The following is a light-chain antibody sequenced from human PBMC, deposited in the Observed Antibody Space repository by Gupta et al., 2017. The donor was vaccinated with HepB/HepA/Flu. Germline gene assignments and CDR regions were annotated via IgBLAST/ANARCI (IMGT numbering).Light chain of an antibody. CDR2: WAS. Sequence: DIVMTQSPDSLAVSLGERATINCKSSQSVLYSSNNKNYLAWYQQKPGQPPKLLIYWASTRESGVPDPFSGSGSGTDFTLTISSLQAEDVAVYYCQQYSSTPPTFGQGTNLEIK. V-gene: IGKV4-1*01. CDR1: QSVLYSSNNKNY. CDR3: QQYSSTPPT. J-gene: IGKJ2*01.